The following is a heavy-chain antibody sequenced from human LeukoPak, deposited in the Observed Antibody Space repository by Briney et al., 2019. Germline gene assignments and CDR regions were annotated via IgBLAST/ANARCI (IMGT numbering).Heavy chain of an antibody. V-gene: IGHV3-11*04. D-gene: IGHD3-3*01. Sequence: GGSLRLSCAASGFTFSDYYMSWIRQAPGKGLEWVSYISSSGSTIYYADSVKGRFTISRGNAKNSLYLQMNSLRAEDTAVYYCARGYYDFWSGPQGWFDPWGQGTLVTVSS. CDR2: ISSSGSTI. CDR3: ARGYYDFWSGPQGWFDP. J-gene: IGHJ5*02. CDR1: GFTFSDYY.